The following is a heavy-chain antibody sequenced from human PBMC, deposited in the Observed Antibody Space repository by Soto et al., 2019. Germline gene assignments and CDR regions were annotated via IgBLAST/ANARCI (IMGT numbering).Heavy chain of an antibody. J-gene: IGHJ6*03. V-gene: IGHV3-9*01. CDR2: ISWNSGSI. CDR3: AKDMDYYYYYMDV. Sequence: EVQLVESGGGWVQPGRSLRLACAASGFTFDDYAMHWVRQAPGKGLEWVSGISWNSGSIGYADSVKGRFTISRDNAKNSLYLQMNSLRAEDTALYYCAKDMDYYYYYMDVWGKGTTVTVSS. CDR1: GFTFDDYA.